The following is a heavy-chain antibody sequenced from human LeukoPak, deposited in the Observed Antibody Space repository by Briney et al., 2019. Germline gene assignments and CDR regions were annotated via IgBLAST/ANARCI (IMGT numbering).Heavy chain of an antibody. Sequence: GRSLRLSCAASGFTFSSYGMHWVRQAPGKGLEWVAVIWYDGSNKYYADSVKGRFTISRDNSKNTLYLQMNSLRAEDTAVYYCAKVGAAIDYGDYGHFDYWGQGTQVTVSS. CDR3: AKVGAAIDYGDYGHFDY. D-gene: IGHD4-17*01. V-gene: IGHV3-33*06. CDR2: IWYDGSNK. CDR1: GFTFSSYG. J-gene: IGHJ4*02.